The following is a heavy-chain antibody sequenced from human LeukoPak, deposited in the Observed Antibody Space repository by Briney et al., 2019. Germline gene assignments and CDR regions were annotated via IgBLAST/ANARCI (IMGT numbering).Heavy chain of an antibody. CDR2: ISYDGSNK. V-gene: IGHV3-30-3*01. Sequence: GGSLRLSCAASGFTFSSYAMHWVRQAPGKGLEWVAVISYDGSNKYYADSVKGRFTISGDNSKNTLYLQMNSLRAEDTAVYYCAMQPGYYDSSGYYPGAFDIWGQGTMVTVSS. D-gene: IGHD3-22*01. CDR3: AMQPGYYDSSGYYPGAFDI. J-gene: IGHJ3*02. CDR1: GFTFSSYA.